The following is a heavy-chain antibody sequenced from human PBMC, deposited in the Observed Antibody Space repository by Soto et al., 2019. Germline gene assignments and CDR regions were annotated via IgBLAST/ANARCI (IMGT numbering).Heavy chain of an antibody. CDR1: GFSLSTSGVG. CDR2: IYWDDDK. V-gene: IGHV2-5*02. J-gene: IGHJ4*02. D-gene: IGHD1-26*01. Sequence: QITLKESGPTRVKPTQTLTLTCTFSGFSLSTSGVGVGWIRQPPGKALEWLALIYWDDDKRYSPSLKSRLTTTKDTSKNEVVLTMTHMDPGDTATYHCAHRAVHSGSAWDGGYFDYWGQGTLVTISS. CDR3: AHRAVHSGSAWDGGYFDY.